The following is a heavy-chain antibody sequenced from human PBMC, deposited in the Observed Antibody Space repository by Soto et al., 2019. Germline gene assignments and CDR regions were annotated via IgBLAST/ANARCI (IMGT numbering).Heavy chain of an antibody. CDR3: TRXSXVGATGGRYFDY. V-gene: IGHV3-72*01. J-gene: IGHJ4*02. Sequence: VQLVESGGGLVQPGGSLRLSCAASGFIFSDHYMDWVRQAPGKGLEWVGRIKNKANSYTTEYAASVKXRFTXSRXXXXXXXXXXXXXXXXXXXXXXYCTRXSXVGATGGRYFDYWGQGTLLTVSS. CDR2: IKNKANSYTT. D-gene: IGHD1-26*01. CDR1: GFIFSDHY.